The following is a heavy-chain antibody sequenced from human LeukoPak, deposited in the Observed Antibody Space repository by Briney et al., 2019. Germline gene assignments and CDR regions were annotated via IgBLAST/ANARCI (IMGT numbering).Heavy chain of an antibody. D-gene: IGHD5-18*01. CDR1: GGSISSYY. CDR2: IYYSGST. J-gene: IGHJ4*02. Sequence: SETLSLTCTVSGGSISSYYWSWIRQPPGKGLEWIGYIYYSGSTNYNPSLKSRVTISVDTSKNQFSLKLSSVTAADTAVYYCARHYSGYSYGYPYYFDYWGQGTLVTVSS. V-gene: IGHV4-59*08. CDR3: ARHYSGYSYGYPYYFDY.